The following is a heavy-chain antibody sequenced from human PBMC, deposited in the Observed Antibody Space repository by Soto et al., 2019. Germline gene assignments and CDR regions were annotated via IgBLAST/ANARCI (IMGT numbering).Heavy chain of an antibody. J-gene: IGHJ5*02. D-gene: IGHD2-2*01. CDR1: GYTFSNYG. Sequence: QVQLVQSGGQVKRPGASVKVSCKTSGYTFSNYGITWVRQAPGQPLEWLGWISLYSDGTNYAQKFQGRVSMTTDTSTTIAYMELRSLRSYDTVVYYCASVVPGAEAWFGPWGQGTLVTVSS. V-gene: IGHV1-18*01. CDR2: ISLYSDGT. CDR3: ASVVPGAEAWFGP.